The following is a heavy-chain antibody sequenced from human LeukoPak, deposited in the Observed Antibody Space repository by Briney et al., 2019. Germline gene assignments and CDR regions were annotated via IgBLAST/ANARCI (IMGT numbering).Heavy chain of an antibody. CDR2: ISSSGSTI. V-gene: IGHV3-11*01. CDR1: GFTFSDYY. J-gene: IGHJ4*02. D-gene: IGHD2-15*01. CDR3: SRDPRDSSGGSCYLG. Sequence: GGSLRLSCAASGFTFSDYYMSWIRQAPGKGLEWVSYISSSGSTIYYADSVKGRFTISRDNAKNSLYLQMNSLRAEDTAVYYCSRDPRDSSGGSCYLGWGQGTLVTVSS.